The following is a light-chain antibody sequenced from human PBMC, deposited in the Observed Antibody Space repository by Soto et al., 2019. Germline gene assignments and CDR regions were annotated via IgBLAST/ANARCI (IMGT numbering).Light chain of an antibody. Sequence: QSVLTQPPSASGTPGQRGTISWSGSNSNIGRNTVNWYQQLPGAAPSLLIYSNNQRPSGVPDRFSGSKSGTSASLAISGLQSEDEADYYCAAWDESPNVPVFGGGTKLTVL. CDR2: SNN. J-gene: IGLJ3*02. CDR3: AAWDESPNVPV. V-gene: IGLV1-44*01. CDR1: NSNIGRNT.